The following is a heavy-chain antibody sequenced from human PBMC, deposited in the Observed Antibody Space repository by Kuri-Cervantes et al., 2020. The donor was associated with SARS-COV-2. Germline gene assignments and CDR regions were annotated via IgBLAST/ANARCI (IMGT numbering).Heavy chain of an antibody. CDR2: IYYSGST. D-gene: IGHD2-2*01. CDR3: AKDLIVVVPAASDY. CDR1: GGSVSSGSYY. J-gene: IGHJ4*02. Sequence: SETLSLTCTVSGGSVSSGSYYWSWIRQPPGKGLEWIGYIYYSGSTNYNPSLKSRVTISVDTSKNQFSLKLSSVTAADTAVYYCAKDLIVVVPAASDYWGQGTLVTVSS. V-gene: IGHV4-61*01.